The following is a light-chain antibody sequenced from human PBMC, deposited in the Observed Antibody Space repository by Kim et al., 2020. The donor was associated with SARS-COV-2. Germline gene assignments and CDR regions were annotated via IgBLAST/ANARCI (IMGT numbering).Light chain of an antibody. CDR1: SGSIAGDA. V-gene: IGLV6-57*01. CDR3: QSFDDNSWV. Sequence: GKTVVISSTRSSGSIAGDAVDWFQQRPGSSPTTVFYEDHKRPSGVPDRLSGSVDTSANTASLTISGLRAEDEADYYCQSFDDNSWVFGGGTQLTVL. CDR2: EDH. J-gene: IGLJ3*02.